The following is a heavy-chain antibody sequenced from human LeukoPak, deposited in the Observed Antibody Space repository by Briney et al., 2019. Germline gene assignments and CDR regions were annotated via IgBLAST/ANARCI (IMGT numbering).Heavy chain of an antibody. CDR2: IYYSGST. CDR3: ARGGGYSYGVDY. Sequence: SETLSLTCTVSGVSISSYYWSWIRQPPGKGLEWIGYIYYSGSTNYNPSLKSRVTISVDTSKNQFSLKLRSVTAADTAVYYCARGGGYSYGVDYWGQGTLVTVSS. J-gene: IGHJ4*02. V-gene: IGHV4-59*01. CDR1: GVSISSYY. D-gene: IGHD5-18*01.